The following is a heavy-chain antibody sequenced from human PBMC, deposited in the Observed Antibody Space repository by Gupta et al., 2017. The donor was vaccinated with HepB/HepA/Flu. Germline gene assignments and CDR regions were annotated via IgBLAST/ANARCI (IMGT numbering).Heavy chain of an antibody. Sequence: QITLKESGPTLVKPTQTLTLTCTFSGFSLSTSGVGVGWIRQPPGKALEWLALIYWDDDKRYSPSLKSRLTITKDTSKNQVVLTMTNMDPVDTATYYCAHRRRVCGGFSGDYFDYWGHGTLVAVSS. V-gene: IGHV2-5*02. D-gene: IGHD2-21*01. CDR1: GFSLSTSGVG. CDR2: IYWDDDK. J-gene: IGHJ4*01. CDR3: AHRRRVCGGFSGDYFDY.